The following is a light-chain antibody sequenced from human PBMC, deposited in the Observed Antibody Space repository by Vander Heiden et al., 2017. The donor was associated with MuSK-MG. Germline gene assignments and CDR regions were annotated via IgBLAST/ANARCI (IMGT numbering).Light chain of an antibody. CDR3: NSRDSSGNHVV. Sequence: SSELTQDPAVSVALGQTVRMTCQGCRLRRYYACWYHPKPGQAPVLVIYGKNNRPSGIPDRFSGSSSGNTASLTITGAQAEDEADYYCNSRDSSGNHVVFGGGTKLTVL. CDR1: RLRRYY. V-gene: IGLV3-19*01. J-gene: IGLJ2*01. CDR2: GKN.